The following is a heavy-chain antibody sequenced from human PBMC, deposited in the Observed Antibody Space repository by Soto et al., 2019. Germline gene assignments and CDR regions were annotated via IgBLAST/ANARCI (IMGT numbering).Heavy chain of an antibody. Sequence: EVQLAESGGGLAQPGGSLGLSCGAFGSTLSGYARDGFRQAPGKGLEYVSGISGNGVGTYYANSVQGRFTISRDNSKNTVYLQMGSLRPEDMAVYYCARRARPDFYYMDVWGKGTTVTVSS. D-gene: IGHD6-6*01. V-gene: IGHV3-64*01. CDR2: ISGNGVGT. J-gene: IGHJ6*03. CDR3: ARRARPDFYYMDV. CDR1: GSTLSGYA.